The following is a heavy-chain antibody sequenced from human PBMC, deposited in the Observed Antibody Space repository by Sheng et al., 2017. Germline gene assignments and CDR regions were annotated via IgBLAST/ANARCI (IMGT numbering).Heavy chain of an antibody. CDR1: GFTFSTYG. Sequence: QVQLVESGGGVVQPGGSLRLSCTASGFTFSTYGMHWVRQAPGKGLEWVAFIRFDGSNKYYADSVRGRFTISRDNSKNTLFLQVNSLRAEDTAVYYCAKGWRSDGSGSYYDDYWG. V-gene: IGHV3-30*02. CDR2: IRFDGSNK. D-gene: IGHD3-10*01. J-gene: IGHJ4*01. CDR3: AKGWRSDGSGSYYDDY.